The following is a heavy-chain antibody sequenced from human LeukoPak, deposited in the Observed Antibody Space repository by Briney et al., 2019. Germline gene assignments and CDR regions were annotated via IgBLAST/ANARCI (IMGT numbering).Heavy chain of an antibody. V-gene: IGHV3-23*01. CDR2: ISSSGGST. CDR3: AKDPDDFWTEFPLEY. D-gene: IGHD3/OR15-3a*01. CDR1: GFTFSSYA. Sequence: QSGGSLRLSCAASGFTFSSYALNWVRQAPGKGLEWVSLISSSGGSTYYVDSVRGRFTISRDNSRDTLYLQMNSLRAEDTAIYYCAKDPDDFWTEFPLEYWGQGALVTVSS. J-gene: IGHJ4*02.